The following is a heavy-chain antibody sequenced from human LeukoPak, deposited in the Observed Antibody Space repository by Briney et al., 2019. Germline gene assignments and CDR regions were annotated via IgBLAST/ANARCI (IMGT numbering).Heavy chain of an antibody. CDR3: ARGTRNAFDS. J-gene: IGHJ4*02. CDR2: TYYRSKWFN. D-gene: IGHD2-2*01. CDR1: GDAVSTNNAAA. Sequence: SQTLSLTCVISGDAVSTNNAAAWNWFRQSPSRGLAWLGRTYYRSKWFNEYAISVKSRMLINADTSRNQFSLQLNSVTPEDTAMYYCARGTRNAFDSWGQGTLVTVSS. V-gene: IGHV6-1*01.